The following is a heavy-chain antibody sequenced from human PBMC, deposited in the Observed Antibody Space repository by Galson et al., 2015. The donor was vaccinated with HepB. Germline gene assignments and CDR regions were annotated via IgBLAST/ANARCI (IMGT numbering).Heavy chain of an antibody. J-gene: IGHJ6*02. V-gene: IGHV3-43*01. Sequence: SLRLSCAASGFTFDDYTMHWVRQAPGKGLEWVSLISWDGGSTYYADSVKGRFTISRDNSKNSLYLQMNSLRTEDTALYYCAKGPVVGVAATHNYYYYYGMDVWGQGTTVTVSS. CDR2: ISWDGGST. D-gene: IGHD2-15*01. CDR1: GFTFDDYT. CDR3: AKGPVVGVAATHNYYYYYGMDV.